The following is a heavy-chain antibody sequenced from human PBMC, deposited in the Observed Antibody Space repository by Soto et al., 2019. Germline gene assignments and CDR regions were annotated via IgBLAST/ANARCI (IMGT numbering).Heavy chain of an antibody. CDR3: ARLTPPSYYYGMDV. CDR1: GFTFSIYS. CDR2: ISSSSSYI. V-gene: IGHV3-21*01. Sequence: GSLRVSCAASGFTFSIYSMNWVRQAPGKGLEWVSSISSSSSYIYYADSVKGRFTISRDNAKNSLYLQMNSLRAEDTAVYYCARLTPPSYYYGMDVWGQGTTVTVSS. J-gene: IGHJ6*02.